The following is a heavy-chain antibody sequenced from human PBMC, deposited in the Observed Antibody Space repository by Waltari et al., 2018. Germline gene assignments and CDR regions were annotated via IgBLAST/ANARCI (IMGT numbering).Heavy chain of an antibody. V-gene: IGHV4-61*01. CDR3: ARVDQYYYDSSGYDDAFDI. CDR1: GGSVSSGSYY. CDR2: IYYSGST. D-gene: IGHD3-22*01. Sequence: QVQLQESGPGLVKPSETLSLTCTVSGGSVSSGSYYWSWIRQPPGQGLEWIGYIYYSGSTNYNPSLKSRVTISVDTSKNQFSLKLSSVTAADTAVYYCARVDQYYYDSSGYDDAFDIWGQGTMVTVSS. J-gene: IGHJ3*02.